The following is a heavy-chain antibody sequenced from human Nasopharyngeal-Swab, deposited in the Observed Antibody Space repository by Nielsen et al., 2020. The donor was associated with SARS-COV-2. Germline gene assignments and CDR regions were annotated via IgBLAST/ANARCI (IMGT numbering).Heavy chain of an antibody. J-gene: IGHJ3*02. CDR2: IIPIFGTA. CDR3: ARGDTIFGKGSYDAFDI. Sequence: SVKVSCKASGGTFSSYTISWVRQAPGQGLEWMGGIIPIFGTANYAQKFQGRVTITADKSTSTAYMELSSLRSEDTAVYYCARGDTIFGKGSYDAFDIWGQGTMVTVSS. V-gene: IGHV1-69*06. CDR1: GGTFSSYT. D-gene: IGHD3-3*01.